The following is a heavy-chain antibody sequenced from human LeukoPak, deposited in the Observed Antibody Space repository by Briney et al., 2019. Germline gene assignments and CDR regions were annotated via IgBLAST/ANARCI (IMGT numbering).Heavy chain of an antibody. D-gene: IGHD2-15*01. Sequence: GGSLRLSCAASGFTVSSNYMSWVRQAPGKGLEWVSVIYSGGGTYYADSVKGRFTISRDNSKNTLYLQMNSLRAEDTAVYYCARQRVENYYYGMDVWGQGTTVTVSS. J-gene: IGHJ6*02. V-gene: IGHV3-53*01. CDR3: ARQRVENYYYGMDV. CDR1: GFTVSSNY. CDR2: IYSGGGT.